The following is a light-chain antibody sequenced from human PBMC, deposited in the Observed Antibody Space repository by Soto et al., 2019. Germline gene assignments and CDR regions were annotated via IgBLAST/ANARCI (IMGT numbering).Light chain of an antibody. Sequence: QSALTQPASVSGSPGQSITISCTGTSSDVGTYDLVSWYQHHPGAAPKLIIYEATRRPSGISNRFSGSKSGNTASLTISGLQAEDEADYYCSAWDDSLNGWVFGGGTKLTVL. CDR2: EAT. V-gene: IGLV2-23*01. CDR3: SAWDDSLNGWV. CDR1: SSDVGTYDL. J-gene: IGLJ3*02.